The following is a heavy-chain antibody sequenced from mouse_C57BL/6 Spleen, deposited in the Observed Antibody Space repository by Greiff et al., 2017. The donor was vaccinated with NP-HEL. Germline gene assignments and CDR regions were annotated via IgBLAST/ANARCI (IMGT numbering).Heavy chain of an antibody. V-gene: IGHV14-1*01. CDR1: GFNIKDYY. J-gene: IGHJ2*01. CDR3: TDHYGSSYEYFDY. Sequence: EVQLQQSGAELVRPGASVKLSCTASGFNIKDYYMHWVKQRPEQGLEWIGRIDPEDGDTEYAPKFQGKATMTADTSSNTAYLQLSSLTSEDTAVYYCTDHYGSSYEYFDYWGQGTTLTVSS. D-gene: IGHD1-1*01. CDR2: IDPEDGDT.